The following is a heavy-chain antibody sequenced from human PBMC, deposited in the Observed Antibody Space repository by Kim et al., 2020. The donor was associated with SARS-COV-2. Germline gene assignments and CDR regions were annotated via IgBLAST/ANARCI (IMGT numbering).Heavy chain of an antibody. CDR2: IYYSGTT. CDR3: SKGGSSYL. D-gene: IGHD3-16*01. Sequence: SETLSLTCTVSGASITTYFWSWIRQPPGKGLEWIGYIYYSGTTKYNPSLQSRVTISVDMSKNQFSLKLSSVTAAGRAVYYCSKGGSSYLWGQGTLVTVSS. CDR1: GASITTYF. J-gene: IGHJ5*02. V-gene: IGHV4-59*13.